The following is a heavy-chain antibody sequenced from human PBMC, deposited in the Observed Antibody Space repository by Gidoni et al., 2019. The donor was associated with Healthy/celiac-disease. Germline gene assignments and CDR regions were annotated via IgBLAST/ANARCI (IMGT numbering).Heavy chain of an antibody. CDR1: GYTFTGYY. Sequence: QVQLVQSGAEVKKPGASVKVFCKSSGYTFTGYYMHWGRQAPGQGLEWMGRINPNRGGTNDAQKFQGRVTMTRDTSISTAYMELSRLRSDDTALYYCARAQGSVVVVVAATTYNWFDPWGQGTLVTVSS. J-gene: IGHJ5*02. CDR3: ARAQGSVVVVVAATTYNWFDP. CDR2: INPNRGGT. D-gene: IGHD2-15*01. V-gene: IGHV1-2*06.